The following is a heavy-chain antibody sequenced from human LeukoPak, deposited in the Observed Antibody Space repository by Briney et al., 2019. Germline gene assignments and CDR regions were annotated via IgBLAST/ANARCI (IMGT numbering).Heavy chain of an antibody. V-gene: IGHV6-1*01. J-gene: IGHJ6*03. Sequence: SQTLSLTCAISGDSVSSNSAAWNWIRQSPSRGLEWLGRTYYRSKWYNDYAVSVKSRITINPDTSKNQFSLQLNSVTPEDTAVYYCARAPIAVAGPYYYYMDVWGKGTTVTISS. CDR2: TYYRSKWYN. D-gene: IGHD6-19*01. CDR3: ARAPIAVAGPYYYYMDV. CDR1: GDSVSSNSAA.